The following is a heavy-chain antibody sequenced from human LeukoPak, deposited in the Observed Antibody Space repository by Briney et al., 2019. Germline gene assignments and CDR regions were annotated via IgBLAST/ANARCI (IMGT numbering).Heavy chain of an antibody. CDR2: INESGST. Sequence: SSETLSLTCSFYGGSLSGYYWSWIRQSPGKGLEWIGDINESGSTTYNPSLKSRVTISVDTPKNQFSLKLSSVTAADTAVYYCASSLAAAGKGTFDIWGQGTMVTVSS. CDR1: GGSLSGYY. CDR3: ASSLAAAGKGTFDI. V-gene: IGHV4-34*01. J-gene: IGHJ3*02. D-gene: IGHD6-13*01.